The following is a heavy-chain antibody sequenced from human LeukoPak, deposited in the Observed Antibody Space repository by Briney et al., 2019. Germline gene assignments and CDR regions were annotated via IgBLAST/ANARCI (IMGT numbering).Heavy chain of an antibody. CDR2: ISSSSSYI. D-gene: IGHD7-27*01. J-gene: IGHJ5*02. V-gene: IGHV3-21*01. CDR1: GFTFSSYS. CDR3: ARDGVNWGIDL. Sequence: PGGSLRLSCAASGFTFSSYSMNWVRQAPGKGLEWVSSISSSSSYIYYADSVKGRFTISRDNAKNSLYLQMNSLRADDTAVHYCARDGVNWGIDLWGQGTLVIVSS.